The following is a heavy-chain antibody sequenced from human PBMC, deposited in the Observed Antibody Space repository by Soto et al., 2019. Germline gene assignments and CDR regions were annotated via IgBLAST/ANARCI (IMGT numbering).Heavy chain of an antibody. CDR2: IYYSGST. CDR3: ARADYCSSTSCYMSDAFDI. D-gene: IGHD2-2*02. V-gene: IGHV4-31*03. CDR1: GGSISSGGYY. J-gene: IGHJ3*02. Sequence: PSETLSLTCTVSGGSISSGGYYWSWIRQHPGKGPEWIGYIYYSGSTYYNPSLKSRVTISVDTSKNQFSLKLSSVTAADTAVYYCARADYCSSTSCYMSDAFDIWGQGTMVTVS.